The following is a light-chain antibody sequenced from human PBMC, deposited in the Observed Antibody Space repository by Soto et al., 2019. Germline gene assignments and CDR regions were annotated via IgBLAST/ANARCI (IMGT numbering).Light chain of an antibody. CDR1: QSISNY. V-gene: IGKV1-39*01. CDR3: QQSYSSPPT. Sequence: DIQMTQSPSSLSASVGDRVTITCRASQSISNYLNWYQHKPGKAPNLLIYAASTLQSGVPSRFSGSRSGIDFTLTITHLQPEDFASYYCQQSYSSPPTFGQGTKLEIK. CDR2: AAS. J-gene: IGKJ2*01.